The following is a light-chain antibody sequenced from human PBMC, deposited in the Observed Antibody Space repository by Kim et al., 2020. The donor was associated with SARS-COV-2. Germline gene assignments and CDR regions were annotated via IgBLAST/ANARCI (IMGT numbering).Light chain of an antibody. J-gene: IGLJ3*02. CDR2: GKN. V-gene: IGLV3-19*01. CDR3: NSRDSSGDHWV. CDR1: SLRSYY. Sequence: ALGQTVRITCQGASLRSYYATWYQQKPGQAPVLIIYGKNNRPSGIPDRFSGSGSGNTASLTTTGTQAEDEADYYCNSRDSSGDHWVFGGGTQLTVL.